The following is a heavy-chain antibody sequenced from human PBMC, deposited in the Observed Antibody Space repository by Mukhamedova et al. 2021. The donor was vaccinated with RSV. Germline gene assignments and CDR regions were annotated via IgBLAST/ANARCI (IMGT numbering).Heavy chain of an antibody. D-gene: IGHD2-21*02. CDR3: ARGPSGDGAFDY. Sequence: LKCRVTISVDTSRNQFSLEVTSVTAADTAVYYCARGPSGDGAFDYWGQGTLVTVSS. J-gene: IGHJ4*02. V-gene: IGHV4-59*09.